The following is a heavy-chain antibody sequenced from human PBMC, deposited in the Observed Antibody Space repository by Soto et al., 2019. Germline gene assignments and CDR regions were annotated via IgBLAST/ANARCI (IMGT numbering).Heavy chain of an antibody. CDR3: ARDQVSSGWYIGSLDAFDI. V-gene: IGHV1-3*01. CDR2: INAGNGNT. Sequence: ASVKVSCKASGYPFTSYAMHWVRQAPGQRLEWMGWINAGNGNTKYSQKFQGRVNITRDTSASTAYMELSSLRSEDTAVYYCARDQVSSGWYIGSLDAFDIWGQGTMVTVSS. D-gene: IGHD6-19*01. CDR1: GYPFTSYA. J-gene: IGHJ3*02.